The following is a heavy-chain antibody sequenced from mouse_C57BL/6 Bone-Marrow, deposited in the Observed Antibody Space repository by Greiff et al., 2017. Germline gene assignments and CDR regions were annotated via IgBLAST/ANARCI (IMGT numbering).Heavy chain of an antibody. V-gene: IGHV1-15*01. CDR1: GYTFTDYE. CDR3: TVVVPYWYFDV. CDR2: IDPEAGGT. J-gene: IGHJ1*03. Sequence: QVQLQQSGAELVRPGASVTLSCKASGYTFTDYEMHWVKQTPVHGLEWIGAIDPEAGGTAYNQKFKGKAILTADKSSSTAYMELRSLTSEDSAVYYCTVVVPYWYFDVWGTGTTVTVSS. D-gene: IGHD1-1*01.